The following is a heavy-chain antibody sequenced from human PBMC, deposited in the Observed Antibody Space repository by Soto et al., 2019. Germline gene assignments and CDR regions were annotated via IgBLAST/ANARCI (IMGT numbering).Heavy chain of an antibody. J-gene: IGHJ4*02. CDR2: ISAYNGNT. D-gene: IGHD2-15*01. CDR3: ATARLYCSGGSCPFAY. Sequence: SVEVSCKASGYRFTSYGISWVRQEPGPGLEWMGWISAYNGNTNYAQKLQGRVTMTTDTSTDTAYMELSSLRSEDTAVYYCATARLYCSGGSCPFAYWGQGTLVTVSS. CDR1: GYRFTSYG. V-gene: IGHV1-18*01.